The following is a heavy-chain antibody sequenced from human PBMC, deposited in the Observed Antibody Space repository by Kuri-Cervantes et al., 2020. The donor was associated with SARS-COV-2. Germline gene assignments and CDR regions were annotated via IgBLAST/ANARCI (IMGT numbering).Heavy chain of an antibody. CDR3: ARGGRSGDYVSGDSFDY. V-gene: IGHV4-59*08. CDR2: IYYSGST. J-gene: IGHJ4*02. CDR1: GGSISSYY. D-gene: IGHD4-17*01. Sequence: GSLRLSCTVSGGSISSYYWSWIRQPPGKGLEWIGYIYYSGSTNYNPSLKSRITISVDTSKNQFSLKLSSVTAADTAVYYCARGGRSGDYVSGDSFDYWGQGTLVTVSS.